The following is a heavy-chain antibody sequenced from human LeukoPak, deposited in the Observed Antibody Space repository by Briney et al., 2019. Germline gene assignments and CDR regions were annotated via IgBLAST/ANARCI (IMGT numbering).Heavy chain of an antibody. CDR1: GASIYTYY. J-gene: IGHJ4*02. CDR2: IYTGGST. D-gene: IGHD1-14*01. CDR3: ARGRSRKPTIDY. Sequence: SETLSLTCTVSGASIYTYYWSWIRQPVGKGLEFIGRIYTGGSTNYNPSLKSRVTISVDTSKNQFSLKLSSVTAADTAVYYYARGRSRKPTIDYWGQGTLVTVSS. V-gene: IGHV4-4*07.